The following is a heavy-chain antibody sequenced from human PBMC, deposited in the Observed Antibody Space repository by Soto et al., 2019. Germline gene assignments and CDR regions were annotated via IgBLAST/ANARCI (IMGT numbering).Heavy chain of an antibody. D-gene: IGHD6-6*01. CDR2: IHPGDSVT. V-gene: IGHV5-51*03. J-gene: IGHJ4*02. Sequence: EVQLVQSGAEVKKPGESLKISCGASGYTFSKYWVDWVRQMPGKALEWMGSIHPGDSVTRYSPSFEGQVTISADTSTSTVHLQWSSLKASDTATYYCARRLSCAVRPYSDFWGQGTLVTVS. CDR1: GYTFSKYW. CDR3: ARRLSCAVRPYSDF.